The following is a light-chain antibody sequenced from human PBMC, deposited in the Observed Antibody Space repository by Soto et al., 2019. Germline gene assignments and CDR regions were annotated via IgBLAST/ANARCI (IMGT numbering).Light chain of an antibody. J-gene: IGKJ3*01. CDR2: GAS. Sequence: EIVLTQSPCTLSLSPGERATLSCRASQSVSSSYLAWYQQKPGQAPRLLIYGASSRATGIPDRFSGSGSGTDFALTISRLEPEDFAVYYCQQYGSSPLFTFGPGTKVYSK. CDR1: QSVSSSY. CDR3: QQYGSSPLFT. V-gene: IGKV3-20*01.